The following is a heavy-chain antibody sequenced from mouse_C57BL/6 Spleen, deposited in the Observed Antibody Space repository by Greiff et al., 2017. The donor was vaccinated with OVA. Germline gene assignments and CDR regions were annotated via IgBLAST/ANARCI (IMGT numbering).Heavy chain of an antibody. CDR2: IDPSDSYT. D-gene: IGHD3-2*02. J-gene: IGHJ3*01. V-gene: IGHV1-69*01. CDR3: ARGGTAQATEFFAY. Sequence: QVQLQQPGAELVMPGASVKLSCKASGYTFTSYWMHWVKQRPGQGLEWIGEIDPSDSYTNYNQKFKGKSTLTVDKSSSTAYMQLSSLTSEDSAVYYCARGGTAQATEFFAYWGQGTLVTVSA. CDR1: GYTFTSYW.